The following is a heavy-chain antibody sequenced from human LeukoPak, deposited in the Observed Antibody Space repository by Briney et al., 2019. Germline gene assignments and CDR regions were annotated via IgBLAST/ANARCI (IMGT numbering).Heavy chain of an antibody. Sequence: GESLRLSCAASGFTFTSHSLNWVRQAPGKGLEWVSSISSSSSYIYYADSVKGRFSISRDNARNSLYLQMNSLRAEDTAVYYCARQGSYYDILTGYYSLYYFDYWGQGTLVTVSS. D-gene: IGHD3-9*01. V-gene: IGHV3-21*01. CDR2: ISSSSSYI. J-gene: IGHJ4*02. CDR1: GFTFTSHS. CDR3: ARQGSYYDILTGYYSLYYFDY.